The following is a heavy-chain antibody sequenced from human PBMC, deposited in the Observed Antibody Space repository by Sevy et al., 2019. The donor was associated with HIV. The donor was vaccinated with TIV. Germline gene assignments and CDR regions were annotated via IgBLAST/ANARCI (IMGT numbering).Heavy chain of an antibody. CDR1: GYTFTSYG. V-gene: IGHV1-18*01. CDR3: ARDTVVPAAIPWFDP. J-gene: IGHJ5*02. D-gene: IGHD2-2*01. Sequence: ASVKVSCKASGYTFTSYGISWVRQAPGQGLEWMGWISAYNGNTSYAQKLQGRVTMTTDTSTSTAYMELRSLRSDDTAVYYCARDTVVPAAIPWFDPWGQGTLVTVSS. CDR2: ISAYNGNT.